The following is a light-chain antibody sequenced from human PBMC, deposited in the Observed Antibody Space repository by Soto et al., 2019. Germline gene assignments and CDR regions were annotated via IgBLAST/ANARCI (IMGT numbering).Light chain of an antibody. CDR1: SSDVGGYNY. CDR2: DVS. CDR3: SSYTSSNTLL. J-gene: IGLJ2*01. V-gene: IGLV2-14*03. Sequence: QSALTQPASVSGSPGQSITISCTGTSSDVGGYNYVSWYQQHPGKAPKLMMYDVSNRPSGISNRFSGSKSGNTASLTISGLQAEDEADYYCSSYTSSNTLLFGGGTSLTVL.